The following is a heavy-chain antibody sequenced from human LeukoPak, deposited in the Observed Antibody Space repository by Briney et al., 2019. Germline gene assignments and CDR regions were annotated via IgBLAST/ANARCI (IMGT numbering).Heavy chain of an antibody. J-gene: IGHJ5*02. CDR2: ITHSGST. D-gene: IGHD2-8*01. V-gene: IGHV4-34*01. CDR1: GESFSGYS. CDR3: EDGIRYCTNGVCSNWFDP. Sequence: PSETLSLTCAVYGESFSGYSWSWIRQPPGKGLEWIGEITHSGSTNYNPSLKSRVTISVDTSKNQFSLKLSSVTAVDTVVFQAEDGIRYCTNGVCSNWFDPWGQGTLVTVSS.